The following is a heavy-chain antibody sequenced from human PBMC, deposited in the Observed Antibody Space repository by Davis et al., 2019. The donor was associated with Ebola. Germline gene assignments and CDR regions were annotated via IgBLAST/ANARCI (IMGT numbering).Heavy chain of an antibody. CDR1: GFTFSSYA. CDR2: ISGSGGST. J-gene: IGHJ6*02. Sequence: GESLKISCAASGFTFSSYAMSWVRQAPGKGLEWVSAISGSGGSTYYADSVKGRFTISRDNSKNTLYLQMNSLRAEDTAVYYCAKYAASEYYYGMDVWGQGTTVTVSS. D-gene: IGHD6-25*01. CDR3: AKYAASEYYYGMDV. V-gene: IGHV3-23*01.